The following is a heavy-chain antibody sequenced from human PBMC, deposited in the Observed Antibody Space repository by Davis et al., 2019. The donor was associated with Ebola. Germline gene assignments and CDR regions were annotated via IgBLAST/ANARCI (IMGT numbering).Heavy chain of an antibody. CDR2: ISRSGST. V-gene: IGHV4-34*01. CDR3: ARLEYCTGGACSGVLTRRTDKKFYYGMDV. D-gene: IGHD2-8*02. J-gene: IGHJ6*04. Sequence: MPSETLSLTCTVSGGSFSSSYWTWIRQAPGKGLEWIGEISRSGSTNYNPSLQSRVTISVDTSKSQFSLKLDSVTAADTAVYYCARLEYCTGGACSGVLTRRTDKKFYYGMDVWGKGTTVTVSS. CDR1: GGSFSSSY.